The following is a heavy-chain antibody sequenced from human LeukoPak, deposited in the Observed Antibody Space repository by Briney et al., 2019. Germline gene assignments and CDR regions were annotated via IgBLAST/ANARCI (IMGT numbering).Heavy chain of an antibody. CDR2: IYYSGST. CDR3: ARHYSSGWYIYFDY. D-gene: IGHD6-19*01. V-gene: IGHV4-59*08. Sequence: PSETLSLTCTVSGGSISSYYWSWIRQPPGKGLEWIGYIYYSGSTNYNPSLKSRVTISVDTSKNQFSLKLSSVTAADTAVYYCARHYSSGWYIYFDYWGQGTLVTVSS. J-gene: IGHJ4*02. CDR1: GGSISSYY.